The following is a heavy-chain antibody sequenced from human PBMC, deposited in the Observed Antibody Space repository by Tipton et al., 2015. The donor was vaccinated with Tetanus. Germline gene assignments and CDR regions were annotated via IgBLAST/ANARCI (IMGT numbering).Heavy chain of an antibody. J-gene: IGHJ5*02. Sequence: TLSLSCAVSGDSLNSGHYWTWIRQAAGKGLEWIERVYSTGTTDYSPSLKSRVTISIDTSKNQFSLKLSSVTAADTGVYYCAKRDYKKGNWFDPWGQGIPVTVSS. D-gene: IGHD4-11*01. CDR1: GDSLNSGHY. CDR3: AKRDYKKGNWFDP. V-gene: IGHV4-61*02. CDR2: VYSTGTT.